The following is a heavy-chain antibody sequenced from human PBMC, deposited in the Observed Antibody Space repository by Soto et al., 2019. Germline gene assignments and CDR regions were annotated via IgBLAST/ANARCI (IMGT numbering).Heavy chain of an antibody. J-gene: IGHJ3*02. CDR3: AKDIGAVVGATAFDI. D-gene: IGHD1-26*01. Sequence: GGSLRLSCAASGFTFDDYAMHWVRQAPGKGLEWVSGISWNSGSIGYADSVKGRFTISRDNAKNSLYLQMNSLRAEDTALYYCAKDIGAVVGATAFDIWGQGTMVTVSS. CDR1: GFTFDDYA. CDR2: ISWNSGSI. V-gene: IGHV3-9*01.